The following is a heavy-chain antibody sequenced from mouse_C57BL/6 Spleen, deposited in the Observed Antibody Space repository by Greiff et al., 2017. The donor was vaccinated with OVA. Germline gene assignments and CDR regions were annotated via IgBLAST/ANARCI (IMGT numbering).Heavy chain of an antibody. J-gene: IGHJ1*03. V-gene: IGHV1-54*01. CDR1: GYAFTNYL. CDR3: ARGGEKKESCGSSLLGYFDV. CDR2: INPGSGGT. D-gene: IGHD1-1*01. Sequence: QVQLQQSGAELVRPGTSVKVSCKASGYAFTNYLIEWVKQRPGQGLEWIGVINPGSGGTNYNEKFKGKATLTADQSSSTAYMQLSSLTYEDSAVYFCARGGEKKESCGSSLLGYFDVWGTGTTVTVSS.